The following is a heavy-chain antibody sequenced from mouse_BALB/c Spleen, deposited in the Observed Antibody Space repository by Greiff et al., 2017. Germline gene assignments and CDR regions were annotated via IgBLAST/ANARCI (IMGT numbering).Heavy chain of an antibody. Sequence: QVQLKQPGAELVKPGASVKISCKASGYTFTSYWMHWVKQRPGQGLEWIGTIDPSDSYTSYNQKFKGKATLTVDTSSSTAYMQLSSLTSEDSAVYYCTRGNGNYVTWFAYWGQGTLVTVSA. D-gene: IGHD2-1*01. J-gene: IGHJ3*01. CDR3: TRGNGNYVTWFAY. CDR2: IDPSDSYT. V-gene: IGHV1S127*01. CDR1: GYTFTSYW.